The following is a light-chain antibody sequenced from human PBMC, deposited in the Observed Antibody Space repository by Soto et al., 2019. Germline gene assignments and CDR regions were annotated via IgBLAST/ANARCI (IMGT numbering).Light chain of an antibody. V-gene: IGLV1-40*01. J-gene: IGLJ1*01. CDR3: QSYDSSLSGYV. CDR2: ENN. CDR1: SSNIGAGYE. Sequence: QPVLTQPPSVSEAPGQRVTISCTGSSSNIGAGYEAHWYQQVPGTAPKLLIYENNHRPSGVPDRFSGAKSGTSASLAITGLHAEYEAEYYCQSYDSSLSGYVFGTGTKVTVL.